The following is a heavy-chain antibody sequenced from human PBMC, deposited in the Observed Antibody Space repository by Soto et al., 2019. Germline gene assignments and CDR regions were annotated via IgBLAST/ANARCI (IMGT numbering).Heavy chain of an antibody. D-gene: IGHD3-10*01. J-gene: IGHJ4*02. Sequence: PSETLSLTWTVAGGSISSYYGTWIRQPPGKGLEWIGSIFSGGATYFNPSLGSRLTISVDTSKNHFSLSLSSVTAAETAVYYCARRGTPGSFDYWGQGTLVTVSS. V-gene: IGHV4-59*05. CDR3: ARRGTPGSFDY. CDR2: IFSGGAT. CDR1: GGSISSYY.